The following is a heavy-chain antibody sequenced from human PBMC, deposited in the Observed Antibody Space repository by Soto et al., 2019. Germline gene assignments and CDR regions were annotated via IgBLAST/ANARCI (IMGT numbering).Heavy chain of an antibody. J-gene: IGHJ4*02. CDR2: IIPIFGTA. V-gene: IGHV1-69*01. CDR3: ARTPETSGYYYYFDY. CDR1: GGTFSSYA. Sequence: QVQLVQSGAEVKKPGSSVKVSCKASGGTFSSYAISWVRQAPGQGLEWMGGIIPIFGTANYAQKFQGRVTITADESTSTAYMELNSLGAEDTAIYYCARTPETSGYYYYFDYWGQGTLITVSS. D-gene: IGHD3-22*01.